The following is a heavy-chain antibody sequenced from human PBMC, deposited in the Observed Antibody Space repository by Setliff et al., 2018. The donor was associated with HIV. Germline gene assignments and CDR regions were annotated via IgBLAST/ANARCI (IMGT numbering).Heavy chain of an antibody. CDR2: IIPIFGTA. Sequence: GASVKVSCKASGGTFSSYAISWVRQAPGQGLEWMGGIIPIFGTANYAQKFQGRVTITTDESTSTAYMELSSLRSEETAVYYCATPKLSLTYYYDSSGWEDAFDIWGQGTMVTVSS. J-gene: IGHJ3*02. CDR3: ATPKLSLTYYYDSSGWEDAFDI. D-gene: IGHD3-22*01. CDR1: GGTFSSYA. V-gene: IGHV1-69*05.